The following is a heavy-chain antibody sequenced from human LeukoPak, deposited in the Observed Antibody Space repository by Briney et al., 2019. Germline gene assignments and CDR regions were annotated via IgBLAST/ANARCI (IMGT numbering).Heavy chain of an antibody. CDR3: ARDRRGSRGYAIDY. CDR2: ILHSGAT. V-gene: IGHV4-4*02. Sequence: SETLSLTFAVSGDSISSNKWGNWIRQPPGKGLEWMGEILHSGATNCNPSLKSRVTISVDKSKNQVSLELTSVTDAATAVYFSARDRRGSRGYAIDYWGQGTLVTVSS. D-gene: IGHD2-2*01. CDR1: GDSISSNKW. J-gene: IGHJ4*02.